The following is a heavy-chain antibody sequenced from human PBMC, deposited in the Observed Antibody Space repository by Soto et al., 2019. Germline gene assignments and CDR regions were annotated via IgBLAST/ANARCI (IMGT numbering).Heavy chain of an antibody. D-gene: IGHD2-2*01. CDR3: ARDPSEGRVGNWFES. Sequence: GGSLRLSCAASGFTFSRYGMDWLRQAPGKGLEWVASISSSTSYVYYADSVKGRFSTSRDNAKNILYLEMYGLRTEDTAVYYCARDPSEGRVGNWFESWGQGTLVTVSS. J-gene: IGHJ5*01. CDR1: GFTFSRYG. CDR2: ISSSTSYV. V-gene: IGHV3-21*06.